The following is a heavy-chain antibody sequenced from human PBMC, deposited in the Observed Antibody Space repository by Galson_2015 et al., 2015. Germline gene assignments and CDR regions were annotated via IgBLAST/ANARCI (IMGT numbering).Heavy chain of an antibody. CDR2: INQDGSEK. J-gene: IGHJ5*02. Sequence: SLRLSCAASGFTFSSYWMTWVRQAPGKGLEWVANINQDGSEKYYVDSVKGRFTISRDNAKNSLYLQMNSLRVEDTAVYYSVKGGRYWLDPWGQGTLVTVSS. V-gene: IGHV3-7*01. CDR3: VKGGRYWLDP. D-gene: IGHD3-16*01. CDR1: GFTFSSYW.